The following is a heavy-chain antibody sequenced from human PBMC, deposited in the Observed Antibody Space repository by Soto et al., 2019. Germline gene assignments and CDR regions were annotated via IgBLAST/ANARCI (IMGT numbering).Heavy chain of an antibody. J-gene: IGHJ1*01. CDR3: AKPPDYDYGDYPGDEYFQH. D-gene: IGHD4-17*01. CDR2: ISYDGSNK. V-gene: IGHV3-30*18. CDR1: GFTFSSYG. Sequence: QVQLVESGGGVVQPGRSLRLSCAASGFTFSSYGMHWVRQAPGKGLEWVAVISYDGSNKYYADSVKGRFTISRDNSKNTLYLQMNSLRAEDTAVYYCAKPPDYDYGDYPGDEYFQHWGQGTLVTVSS.